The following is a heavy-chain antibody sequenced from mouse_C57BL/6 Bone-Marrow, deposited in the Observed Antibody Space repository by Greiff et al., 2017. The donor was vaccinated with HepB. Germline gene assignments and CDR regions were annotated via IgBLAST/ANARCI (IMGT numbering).Heavy chain of an antibody. V-gene: IGHV3-3*01. CDR1: GFSINSDCY. D-gene: IGHD2-1*01. CDR3: ARDGGNYGGYYAMDY. CDR2: TFYSGIT. Sequence: DVMLVESGPSLVRPSQTLSLTCTVTGFSINSDCYWIWIRQFPGNKLEYIGYTFYSGITYYNPSLESRTYITRDTSKNQFSLKLSSVTTEDTATYYCARDGGNYGGYYAMDYWGQGTSVTVSS. J-gene: IGHJ4*01.